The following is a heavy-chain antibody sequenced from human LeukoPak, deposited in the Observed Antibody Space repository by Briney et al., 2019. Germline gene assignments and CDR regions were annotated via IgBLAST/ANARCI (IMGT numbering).Heavy chain of an antibody. CDR2: IYYSGST. Sequence: SETLSLTCTVSGGSISSYYWSWIRQPPGKGLEWIGYIYYSGSTNYNPSLKSRVTISVDTSKNQFSLKLSSVTAADTAVYYCARGVRGVMDYYYYYMDVWGKGTTVTISS. D-gene: IGHD3-10*01. CDR3: ARGVRGVMDYYYYYMDV. CDR1: GGSISSYY. V-gene: IGHV4-59*01. J-gene: IGHJ6*03.